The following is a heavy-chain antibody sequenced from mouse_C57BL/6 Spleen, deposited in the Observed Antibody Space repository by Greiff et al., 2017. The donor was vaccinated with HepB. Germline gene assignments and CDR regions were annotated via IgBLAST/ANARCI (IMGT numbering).Heavy chain of an antibody. CDR1: GYTFTSYW. J-gene: IGHJ3*01. CDR3: ARREDGNYPFAY. CDR2: IDPSDSYT. V-gene: IGHV1-59*01. Sequence: QVQLQQPGAELVRPGTSVKLSCKASGYTFTSYWMHWVKQRPGQGLEWIGVIDPSDSYTNYNQKFKGKATLTVDTSSSTAYMQLSSLTSEDSAVYYCARREDGNYPFAYWGQGTLVTVSA. D-gene: IGHD2-1*01.